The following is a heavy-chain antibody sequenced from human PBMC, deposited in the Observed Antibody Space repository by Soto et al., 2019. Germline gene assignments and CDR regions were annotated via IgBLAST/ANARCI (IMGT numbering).Heavy chain of an antibody. J-gene: IGHJ6*02. Sequence: PGGSLRLSCAASGFTFSSYAMSWVRQAPGKGLEWFGSIYYSGSTYYNPSLKSRVTISVDTSKNQFSLKLSSVTAADTAVYYCARVTQYYDFWSGYYTGGGMDVWGQGTTVTVSS. CDR1: GFTFSSYA. V-gene: IGHV4-39*01. CDR3: ARVTQYYDFWSGYYTGGGMDV. CDR2: IYYSGST. D-gene: IGHD3-3*01.